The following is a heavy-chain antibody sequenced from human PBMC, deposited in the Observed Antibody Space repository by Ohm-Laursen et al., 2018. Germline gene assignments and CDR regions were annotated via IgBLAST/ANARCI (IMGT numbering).Heavy chain of an antibody. Sequence: SDTLSLTCAVSGGSFSGYYWSWVRQPPGKGLEWIGYIYNSGSTNYNPSLKSRVTISVDTSKNQFSLELTSVTAADTAVYYCARLYYDNSGYRLDSWGQGTLVTVAS. CDR2: IYNSGST. J-gene: IGHJ4*02. D-gene: IGHD3-22*01. CDR1: GGSFSGYY. V-gene: IGHV4-59*07. CDR3: ARLYYDNSGYRLDS.